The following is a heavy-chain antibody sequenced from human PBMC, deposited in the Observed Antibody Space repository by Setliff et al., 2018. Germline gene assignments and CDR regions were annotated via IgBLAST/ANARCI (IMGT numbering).Heavy chain of an antibody. J-gene: IGHJ4*02. D-gene: IGHD5-12*01. CDR2: IYYSGST. Sequence: SETLSLTCAVYGASFSDTYWGWIRQPPGKGPEWIGSIYYSGSTYYNPSLKSRVTISVDTSKNQFSLKLSSVTAADTAVYYCARGRVEMATITPFDYWGQGTLVTVSS. CDR1: GASFSDTY. CDR3: ARGRVEMATITPFDY. V-gene: IGHV4-34*01.